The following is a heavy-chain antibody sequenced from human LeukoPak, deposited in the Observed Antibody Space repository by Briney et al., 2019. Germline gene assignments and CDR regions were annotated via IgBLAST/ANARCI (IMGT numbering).Heavy chain of an antibody. J-gene: IGHJ3*02. D-gene: IGHD5/OR15-5a*01. Sequence: SETLSLTCTVSGGSTSSYYWGWIRQPPGKGLEWIGSIYHSGSTYYNPSLKSRVTISVDTSKNQFSLKLSSVTAADTAVYYCASVYRGDAFDIWGQGTMVTVSS. V-gene: IGHV4-38-2*02. CDR3: ASVYRGDAFDI. CDR2: IYHSGST. CDR1: GGSTSSYY.